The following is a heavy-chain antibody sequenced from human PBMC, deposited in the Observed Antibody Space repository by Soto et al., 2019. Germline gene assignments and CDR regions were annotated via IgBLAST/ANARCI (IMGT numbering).Heavy chain of an antibody. CDR2: IYYSGST. Sequence: SETLSLTCTVSGGSISSSSYYWSWIRQPPGKGLEWIGSIYYSGSTYYNPSLKSRVTISVDTSKNQFSLKLSSVTAADTAVYYCARMVRGVPPANWFDPWGQGTLVTVSS. CDR1: GGSISSSSYY. V-gene: IGHV4-39*01. CDR3: ARMVRGVPPANWFDP. D-gene: IGHD3-10*01. J-gene: IGHJ5*02.